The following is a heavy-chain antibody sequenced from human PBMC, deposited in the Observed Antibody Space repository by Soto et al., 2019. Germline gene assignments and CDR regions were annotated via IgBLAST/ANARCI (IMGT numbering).Heavy chain of an antibody. CDR1: GFTFSGHG. Sequence: PGGSLRLSCAASGFTFSGHGMHWVRQAPGKGLEWVAVIWYDGGNTYYGDSVKGRFTISRDNSRNTLYLEMNSLRAEDTAVYYCARDWLNGSSGAIDMWGQGTMVTVSS. CDR2: IWYDGGNT. CDR3: ARDWLNGSSGAIDM. V-gene: IGHV3-33*01. J-gene: IGHJ3*02. D-gene: IGHD3-22*01.